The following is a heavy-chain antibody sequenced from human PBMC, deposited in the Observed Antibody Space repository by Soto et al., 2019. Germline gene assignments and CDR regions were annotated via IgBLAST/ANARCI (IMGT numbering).Heavy chain of an antibody. CDR3: TRDRCSGTSCYFRY. V-gene: IGHV3-30-3*01. Sequence: PGGSLRLSCAASGFNLSSSAMNWVRQAPGKGLEWLSVISYDGSKKYYADSVKGRFTISRDDSKNTLYLQMHSLRADDTAVYYCTRDRCSGTSCYFRYWGHGTLVTVSS. CDR2: ISYDGSKK. CDR1: GFNLSSSA. J-gene: IGHJ4*01. D-gene: IGHD2-2*01.